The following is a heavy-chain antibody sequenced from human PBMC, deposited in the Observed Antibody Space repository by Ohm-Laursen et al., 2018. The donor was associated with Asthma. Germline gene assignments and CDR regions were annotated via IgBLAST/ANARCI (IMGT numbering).Heavy chain of an antibody. D-gene: IGHD6-13*01. CDR1: GFTFNTYA. CDR3: AKDLADDAFDI. CDR2: VSQTGRAT. J-gene: IGHJ3*02. Sequence: SLRLSCTASGFTFNTYAMTWVRQAPGKGLEWVSSVSQTGRATFYADSMKGRFTISRDNSKNTLYLQMNSLRAEDTAVYYCAKDLADDAFDIWGQGTMVTVSS. V-gene: IGHV3-23*01.